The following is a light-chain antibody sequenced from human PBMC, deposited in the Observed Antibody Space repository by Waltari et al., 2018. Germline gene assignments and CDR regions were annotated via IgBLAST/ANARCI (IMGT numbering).Light chain of an antibody. J-gene: IGKJ1*01. CDR3: QQYSSAPWT. CDR2: WAS. V-gene: IGKV4-1*01. CDR1: QSVLYTSNNKNY. Sequence: DIVMTQSPDSLAVSLGERATIHCKSSQSVLYTSNNKNYLAWYQQKPGQPPKLLIYWASTRDSGVLDRFSGSGSGTDFTLTISNLQADDVAVYYCQQYSSAPWTFGQGTKVEIK.